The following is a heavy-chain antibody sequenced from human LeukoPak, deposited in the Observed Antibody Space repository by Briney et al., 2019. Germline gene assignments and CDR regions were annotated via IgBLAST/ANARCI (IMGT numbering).Heavy chain of an antibody. Sequence: SETLPLTCAVYGGSFSSYYWNWIRQPPGKGLEWIGYIYYSGSTNYNPSLKSRVTISVDTSKNQFSLKLSSVTAADTAVYYCARDGWGGSTFDYWGQGTLVTVSS. CDR1: GGSFSSYY. D-gene: IGHD5-12*01. J-gene: IGHJ4*02. CDR2: IYYSGST. V-gene: IGHV4-59*01. CDR3: ARDGWGGSTFDY.